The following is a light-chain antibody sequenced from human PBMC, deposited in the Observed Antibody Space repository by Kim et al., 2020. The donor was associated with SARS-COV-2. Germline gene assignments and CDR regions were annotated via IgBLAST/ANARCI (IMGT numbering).Light chain of an antibody. CDR2: RDS. CDR3: YSATDNNRV. CDR1: ILAQRY. Sequence: SYELTQPSSVSVSPGQTARITCSGDILAQRYVRWFQQKPGQAPLLVIYRDSERPSGIPERFSGSSSGTTVTLTISGAQVEDESDYYCYSATDNNRVFSGG. V-gene: IGLV3-27*01. J-gene: IGLJ2*01.